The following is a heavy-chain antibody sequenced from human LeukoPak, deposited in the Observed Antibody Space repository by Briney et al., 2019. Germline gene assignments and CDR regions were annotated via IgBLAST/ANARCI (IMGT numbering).Heavy chain of an antibody. V-gene: IGHV1-69*04. J-gene: IGHJ4*02. D-gene: IGHD3-22*01. CDR2: IIPILGIA. CDR3: ARAGYDSSGYYKD. CDR1: GGTFSSYA. Sequence: GASVKVSCKASGGTFSSYAISWVRQAPGQGLEWMGRIIPILGIANYAQKFQGRVTITADKSASTAYMELSSLRSEDTAVYYCARAGYDSSGYYKDWGQGTLVTVSS.